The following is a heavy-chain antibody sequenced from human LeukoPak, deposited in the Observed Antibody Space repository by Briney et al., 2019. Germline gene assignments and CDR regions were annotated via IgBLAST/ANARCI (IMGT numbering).Heavy chain of an antibody. D-gene: IGHD3-10*01. V-gene: IGHV1-69*13. CDR3: AKDESFYPSFLDY. J-gene: IGHJ4*02. CDR2: IIPIFGTA. Sequence: GASVNVSCKASGGTFSGYAISWVRQAPGQGLEWMGGIIPIFGTANYAQKFQGRVTITADESTSTAYMELSSLRSEDTAVYYCAKDESFYPSFLDYWGQGTLVTVSS. CDR1: GGTFSGYA.